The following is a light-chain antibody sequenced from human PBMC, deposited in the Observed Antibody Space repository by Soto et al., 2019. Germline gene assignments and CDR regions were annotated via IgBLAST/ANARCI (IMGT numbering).Light chain of an antibody. J-gene: IGLJ1*01. CDR2: DVS. CDR3: RSYTSSSLYV. CDR1: SSDVGGYNY. Sequence: QSALTQPASVSGSPGQSITISCTGTSSDVGGYNYVSWYQQHPGKAPKLMIYDVSNRPSGDSNRFSGSKSGNTASLTISGLQDEDEADYYCRSYTSSSLYVFGTGTKLTVL. V-gene: IGLV2-14*01.